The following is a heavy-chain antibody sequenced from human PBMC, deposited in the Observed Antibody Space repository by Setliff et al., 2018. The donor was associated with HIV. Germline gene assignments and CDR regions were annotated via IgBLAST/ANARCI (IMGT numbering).Heavy chain of an antibody. J-gene: IGHJ4*02. CDR1: GGTFSSYA. Sequence: SVKVSCKASGGTFSSYAISWVRQAPGQGLEWMGGIIPILGTANYAQKFQGRVTMTTDTSTSAAYLELRSLRSDDTAIYYCARVRTYSDFYYPAPIPSYYFDFWGQGTLVTVSS. V-gene: IGHV1-69*10. D-gene: IGHD1-26*01. CDR2: IIPILGTA. CDR3: ARVRTYSDFYYPAPIPSYYFDF.